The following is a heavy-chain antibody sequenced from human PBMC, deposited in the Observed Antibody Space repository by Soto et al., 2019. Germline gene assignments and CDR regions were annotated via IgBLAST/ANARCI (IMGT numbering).Heavy chain of an antibody. J-gene: IGHJ5*01. CDR3: ATDSDCITTCDTWFDS. Sequence: ASVKVSCKASGYTFTGYYMHWVRQAPGQGLEWMGWINPNSGGTTYAQKFQGWVTMTRDTSISTAYMELSRLRSDDTAVYYCATDSDCITTCDTWFDSWGQGTLVTVSS. V-gene: IGHV1-2*04. D-gene: IGHD3-10*01. CDR1: GYTFTGYY. CDR2: INPNSGGT.